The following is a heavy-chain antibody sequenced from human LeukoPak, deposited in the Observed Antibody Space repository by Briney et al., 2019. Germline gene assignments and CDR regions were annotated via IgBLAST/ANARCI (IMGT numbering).Heavy chain of an antibody. J-gene: IGHJ5*02. V-gene: IGHV3-73*01. Sequence: GGSLRLSCAASGFTFSGSAMHWVRQASGKGLEWVGRIRSKANSYATAYAASVKGRFTISRDDSKNTAYLQMNSLKTEDTAVYYCTRGYQLLGMDWFDPWGQGTLVTVSS. D-gene: IGHD2-2*01. CDR2: IRSKANSYAT. CDR3: TRGYQLLGMDWFDP. CDR1: GFTFSGSA.